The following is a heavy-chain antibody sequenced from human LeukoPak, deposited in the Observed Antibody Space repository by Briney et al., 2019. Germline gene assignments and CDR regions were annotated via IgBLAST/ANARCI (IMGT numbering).Heavy chain of an antibody. J-gene: IGHJ4*02. CDR3: ARTYYYGSGIAP. V-gene: IGHV3-23*01. D-gene: IGHD3-10*01. Sequence: GGSLRLSCAASGFTFSNYDLSWVRQAPGKGLEWVSAISGYTTYYPDSVRGRFTISRDNSKNTLYLQMNSLRAEDTAVYYCARTYYYGSGIAPWGQGTLVTVSS. CDR2: ISGYTT. CDR1: GFTFSNYD.